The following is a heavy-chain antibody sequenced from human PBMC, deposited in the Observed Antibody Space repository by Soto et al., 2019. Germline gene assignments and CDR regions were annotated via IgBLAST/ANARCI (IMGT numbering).Heavy chain of an antibody. Sequence: EVQLLESGGGLVQPGGSLRLSCAASGFTFSSYAMNWVRQAPGKGLEWVSVISGSGGSTYYADSVKGRFTISRDDSKTTTYLQMNSLKIEDTAVYYCTRRRDWTAVDPLDYWGQGTLVTVSS. CDR3: TRRRDWTAVDPLDY. J-gene: IGHJ4*02. V-gene: IGHV3-23*01. D-gene: IGHD5-18*01. CDR2: ISGSGGST. CDR1: GFTFSSYA.